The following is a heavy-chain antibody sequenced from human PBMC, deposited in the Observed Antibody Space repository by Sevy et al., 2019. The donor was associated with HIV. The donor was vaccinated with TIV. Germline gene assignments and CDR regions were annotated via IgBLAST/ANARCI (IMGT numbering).Heavy chain of an antibody. D-gene: IGHD2-15*01. V-gene: IGHV3-48*03. CDR2: ISSSGSSI. CDR1: GFTFSSYD. CDR3: TRNGGGFGNGFGP. Sequence: GGSLRLSCTASGFTFSSYDMNWVRQAPGKGLKWVSKISSSGSSIYYADSVKGRFTISRDNAKNSLNLQMNSLRGEDTAVYYCTRNGGGFGNGFGPWGQGTLVTVSS. J-gene: IGHJ5*02.